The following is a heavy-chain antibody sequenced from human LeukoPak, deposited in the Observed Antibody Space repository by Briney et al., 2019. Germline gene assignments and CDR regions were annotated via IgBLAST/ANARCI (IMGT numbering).Heavy chain of an antibody. CDR2: IYNTGST. V-gene: IGHV4-59*01. D-gene: IGHD3-22*01. CDR1: GGSISSYY. J-gene: IGHJ4*02. Sequence: SETLSLTCTVSGGSISSYYWNWIRQPPGEGLEWIGYIYNTGSTNYNPSLKSRVAISVDTSKNQFSLKLSSVTAADTAIYYCARGHYDSRGYSEPFDYWGQGTVVTVSS. CDR3: ARGHYDSRGYSEPFDY.